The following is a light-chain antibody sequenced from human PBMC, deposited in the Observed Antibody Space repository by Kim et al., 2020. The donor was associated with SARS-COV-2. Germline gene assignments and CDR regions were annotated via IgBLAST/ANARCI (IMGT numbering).Light chain of an antibody. CDR1: TGSITTNY. Sequence: GKTVTISCTRSTGSITTNYVQWDQQRPGSAPTIVIFDDDQRPSGVSDRLSGSIDTSSNSASLTISGLRAEDEADYYCQSYDTSIWVFGGGTQLTVL. CDR3: QSYDTSIWV. V-gene: IGLV6-57*03. CDR2: DDD. J-gene: IGLJ3*02.